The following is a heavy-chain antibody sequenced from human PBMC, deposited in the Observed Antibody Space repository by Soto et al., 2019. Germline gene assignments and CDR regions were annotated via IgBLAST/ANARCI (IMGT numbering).Heavy chain of an antibody. CDR2: INSDGSST. D-gene: IGHD4-17*01. Sequence: GGSLRLSCAASGFTFSSYWMHWVRQAPGKGLVWVSRINSDGSSTSYADSVKGRFTISRDNAKNTLYLQMNSLRAEDTAVYYCAREGHGDYLIDYWGQGTLVTVSS. CDR1: GFTFSSYW. J-gene: IGHJ4*02. V-gene: IGHV3-74*01. CDR3: AREGHGDYLIDY.